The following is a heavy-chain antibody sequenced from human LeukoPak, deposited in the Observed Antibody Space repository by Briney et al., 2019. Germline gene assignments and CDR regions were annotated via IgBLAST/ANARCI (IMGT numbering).Heavy chain of an antibody. D-gene: IGHD2-15*01. V-gene: IGHV3-7*01. Sequence: GGSLRLPCAASGFTFSSYWMSWVRQAPGKGLEWVANIKQDGSEKYYVDSVKGRFTISRDNAKNSLYLQMNSLRAEDTAVYYCARVSEGIVVVVAATRDIGWWIDPWGQGTLVTVSS. CDR3: ARVSEGIVVVVAATRDIGWWIDP. CDR1: GFTFSSYW. J-gene: IGHJ5*02. CDR2: IKQDGSEK.